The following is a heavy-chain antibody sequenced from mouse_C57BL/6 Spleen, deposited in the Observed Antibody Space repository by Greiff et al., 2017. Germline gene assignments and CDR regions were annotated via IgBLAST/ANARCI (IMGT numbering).Heavy chain of an antibody. CDR2: IWGVGST. V-gene: IGHV2-6*01. Sequence: QVHVKQSGPGLVAPSQSLSITCTVSGFSLTSYGVDWVRQSPGKGLEWLGVIWGVGSTNYNSALKSRLSISKDNSKSQVFLKMNSLQTDDTAMYYCASGGDYSNYVLFAYWGQGTLVTVSA. D-gene: IGHD2-5*01. CDR1: GFSLTSYG. J-gene: IGHJ3*01. CDR3: ASGGDYSNYVLFAY.